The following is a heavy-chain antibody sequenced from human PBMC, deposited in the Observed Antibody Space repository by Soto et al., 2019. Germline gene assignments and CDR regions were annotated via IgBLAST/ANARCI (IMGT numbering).Heavy chain of an antibody. CDR3: ARDGGDYYFDY. CDR1: GGTISSYY. D-gene: IGHD2-21*02. Sequence: SXTLSLTCTVSGGTISSYYWSWIRQPPGKGLEWIGYIYYSGSTNYNPSLKSRVTISVDTSKNQFSLKLSSVTAADTAVYYCARDGGDYYFDYWGQGTLVTVSS. V-gene: IGHV4-59*01. CDR2: IYYSGST. J-gene: IGHJ4*02.